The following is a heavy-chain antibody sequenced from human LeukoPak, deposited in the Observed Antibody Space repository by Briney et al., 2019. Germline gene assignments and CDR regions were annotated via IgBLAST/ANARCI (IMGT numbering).Heavy chain of an antibody. V-gene: IGHV3-23*01. CDR3: AKVPYYYGSGSYHLDV. Sequence: GSLRLSCAAAGFPFSSYAMSWVRQAPGKGLDWVSAISGSGSSTYYADSVKGRFAISRDNSRNTLSLQMNSLRAEDTAVYYCAKVPYYYGSGSYHLDVWGKGTTVTVSS. CDR2: ISGSGSST. J-gene: IGHJ6*03. D-gene: IGHD3-10*01. CDR1: GFPFSSYA.